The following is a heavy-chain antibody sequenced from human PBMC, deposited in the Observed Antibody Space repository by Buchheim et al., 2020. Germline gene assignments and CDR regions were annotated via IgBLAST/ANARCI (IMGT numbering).Heavy chain of an antibody. D-gene: IGHD6-25*01. Sequence: EVQLVESGGGLIQPGGSLRLSCAASGFTFSAFELNWVRQAPGKGLEWVSYFGGVGSTIFYADSVRGRFTFSRTNAKTPLIFQMNSLRAEDTAVYYCARAIIAASFDSWGQGTL. CDR1: GFTFSAFE. J-gene: IGHJ4*02. V-gene: IGHV3-48*03. CDR3: ARAIIAASFDS. CDR2: FGGVGSTI.